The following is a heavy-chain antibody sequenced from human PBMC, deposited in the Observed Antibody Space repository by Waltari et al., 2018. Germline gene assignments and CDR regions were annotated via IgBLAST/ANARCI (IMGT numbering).Heavy chain of an antibody. Sequence: EVQLVESGGGLVQPGRSLRLSCAASGFTFDDYAMHWVRQAPGKGLEWVSGISWNSGSIGYADSVKGRFTISRDNAKNSLYLQMNSLRAEDMALYYCAKDMGNWKQPPVFAFDIWGQGTMVTVSS. D-gene: IGHD1-1*01. J-gene: IGHJ3*02. CDR1: GFTFDDYA. CDR3: AKDMGNWKQPPVFAFDI. CDR2: ISWNSGSI. V-gene: IGHV3-9*03.